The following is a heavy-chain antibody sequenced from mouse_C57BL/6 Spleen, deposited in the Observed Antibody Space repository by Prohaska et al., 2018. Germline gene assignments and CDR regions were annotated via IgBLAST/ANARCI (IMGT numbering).Heavy chain of an antibody. CDR2: INTYSGVP. CDR3: AREDPITTVVDY. Sequence: QIQLVQSGPELKKPGETVKISCKASGYTFTTYGMSWVKQAPGKGLKWMGWINTYSGVPTYADDFKGRFAFSLETSASTAYLQINNLKNEDTATYCCAREDPITTVVDYWGQGTTLTVSS. V-gene: IGHV9-3*01. J-gene: IGHJ2*01. CDR1: GYTFTTYG. D-gene: IGHD1-1*01.